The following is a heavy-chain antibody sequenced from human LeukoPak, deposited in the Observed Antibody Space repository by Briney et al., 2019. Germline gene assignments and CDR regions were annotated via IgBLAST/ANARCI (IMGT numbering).Heavy chain of an antibody. CDR3: AREGYSYGLGLWFGP. Sequence: SETLSLTCTVSGGSISSGDYYWSWIRQPPGKDLEWIGYIYYSGSTYYNPSLKSRVTISVDTSKNQFSLKLSSVTAADTAVYYCAREGYSYGLGLWFGPWGQGTLVTVSS. CDR1: GGSISSGDYY. D-gene: IGHD5-18*01. J-gene: IGHJ5*02. V-gene: IGHV4-30-4*01. CDR2: IYYSGST.